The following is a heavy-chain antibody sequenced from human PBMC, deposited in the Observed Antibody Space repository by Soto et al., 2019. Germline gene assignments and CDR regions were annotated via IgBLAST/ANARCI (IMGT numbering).Heavy chain of an antibody. J-gene: IGHJ3*02. CDR3: VQIGAFDI. CDR2: ISSSSGTI. Sequence: EVQLVESGGGLVQPGGSLRVSCAASGFTFSSHPMNWVRQAPGKGLEWVSYISSSSGTIYYADSVTGRFTISRDNAKNSLYLQMNSLRAEDTAVYYCVQIGAFDIWGQGTMVTVSS. CDR1: GFTFSSHP. V-gene: IGHV3-48*01.